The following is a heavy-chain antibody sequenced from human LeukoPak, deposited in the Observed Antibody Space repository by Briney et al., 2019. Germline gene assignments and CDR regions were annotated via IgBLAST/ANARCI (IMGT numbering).Heavy chain of an antibody. V-gene: IGHV3-33*01. CDR1: GFNFRNHG. CDR2: IWYDGSNA. CDR3: ARDRGAGKYYDY. J-gene: IGHJ4*02. Sequence: GRSLRLSCAASGFNFRNHGMHWVRQAPGKGLEWVAIIWYDGSNAYYADSVKGRFTVSRDNSKKVLYLQMNSLRVEDTAVYYCARDRGAGKYYDYWGQGTQVTVSS. D-gene: IGHD4/OR15-4a*01.